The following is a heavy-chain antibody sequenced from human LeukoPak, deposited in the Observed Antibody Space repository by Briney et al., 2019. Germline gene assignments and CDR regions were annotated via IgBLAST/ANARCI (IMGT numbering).Heavy chain of an antibody. CDR3: ARGGPLSYDYVWGSYRSFDY. V-gene: IGHV1-2*02. CDR2: INPNSGGT. D-gene: IGHD3-16*02. CDR1: GYTFTGYY. Sequence: ASVKVSCKASGYTFTGYYMHWVRQAPGQGLEWMGWINPNSGGTNYAQKFQGKVTMTRDTSISTAYMELSRLRSDDTAVYYCARGGPLSYDYVWGSYRSFDYWGQGTLVTVSS. J-gene: IGHJ4*02.